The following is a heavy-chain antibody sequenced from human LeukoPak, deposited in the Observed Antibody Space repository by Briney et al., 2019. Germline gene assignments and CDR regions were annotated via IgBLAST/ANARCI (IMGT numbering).Heavy chain of an antibody. CDR2: ISSSGSTI. Sequence: GGSLRLSCAASGFTFSSYEMNWVRQAPGKGLEWVSYISSSGSTIYYADSVKGRFTISRDNFKNTLYLEVISLTAEDTAVYYCAKDDAWLKFGEWSQGTLVTVSS. V-gene: IGHV3-48*03. D-gene: IGHD3-10*01. CDR3: AKDDAWLKFGE. CDR1: GFTFSSYE. J-gene: IGHJ4*02.